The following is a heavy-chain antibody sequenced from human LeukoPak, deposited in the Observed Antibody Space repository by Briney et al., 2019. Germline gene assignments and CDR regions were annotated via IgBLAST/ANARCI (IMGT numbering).Heavy chain of an antibody. CDR1: GLTFSNYG. CDR2: ISYDGSYK. V-gene: IGHV3-30*03. J-gene: IGHJ4*02. Sequence: GGSLRLSCAASGLTFSNYGMHWVRQAPGKGLEWVAVISYDGSYKSYADSVKGRFTFSRDNSKNTLYLQMNSLRAEDTAVYYCARGGIGVAGDFEYWGQGTLVTVSS. CDR3: ARGGIGVAGDFEY. D-gene: IGHD6-19*01.